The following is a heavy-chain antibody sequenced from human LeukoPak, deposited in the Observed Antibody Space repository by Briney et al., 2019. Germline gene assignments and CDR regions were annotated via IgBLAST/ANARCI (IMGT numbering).Heavy chain of an antibody. CDR1: GFTFSSYW. J-gene: IGHJ4*02. CDR2: IKQDGSEK. D-gene: IGHD6-13*01. Sequence: GGSLRLSCAASGFTFSSYWMTWVRQAPGKGLEWVANIKQDGSEKYYVDSVKGRFTISRDNAKNSLYLQMNSLRAEDTAVYYCARGGVAAAGKTFDYWGQGTLVTVSS. V-gene: IGHV3-7*01. CDR3: ARGGVAAAGKTFDY.